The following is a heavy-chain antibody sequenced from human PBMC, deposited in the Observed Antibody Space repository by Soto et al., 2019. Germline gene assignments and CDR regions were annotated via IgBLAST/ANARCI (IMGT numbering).Heavy chain of an antibody. Sequence: SXRLAWSAAVFTLDDYSMGWVRQAPGKGLEWVSGISWNSGSIGYADSVKGRFTISRDNAKNSLYLQMNSLRAEDTALYYCAKAYDYPYYYGMDVWGQRPTVTLSS. CDR1: VFTLDDYS. CDR3: AKAYDYPYYYGMDV. J-gene: IGHJ6*02. D-gene: IGHD5-12*01. V-gene: IGHV3-9*01. CDR2: ISWNSGSI.